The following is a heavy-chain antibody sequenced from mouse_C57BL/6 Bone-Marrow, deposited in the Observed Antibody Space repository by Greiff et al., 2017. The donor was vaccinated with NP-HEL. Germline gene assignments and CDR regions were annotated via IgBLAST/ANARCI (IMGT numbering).Heavy chain of an antibody. D-gene: IGHD2-5*01. V-gene: IGHV1-64*01. Sequence: QVQLQQPGAELVKPGASVKLSCKASGYTFTSYWMHWVKQRPGQGLEWIGWINPNSGSTNYNEKFKGKATLTVDKSSSTAYMQLSSLTSEDSAVYYCSNYDAYWGQGTLVTVSA. CDR3: SNYDAY. J-gene: IGHJ3*01. CDR1: GYTFTSYW. CDR2: INPNSGST.